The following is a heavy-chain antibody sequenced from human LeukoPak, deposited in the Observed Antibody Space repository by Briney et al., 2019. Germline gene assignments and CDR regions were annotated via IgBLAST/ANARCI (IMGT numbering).Heavy chain of an antibody. CDR1: GFTFSSYS. V-gene: IGHV3-21*01. CDR3: ARNFLFPYYFDN. Sequence: GGSLRLSCAASGFTFSSYSMNWVRQAPGKGLEWVSSISSSSSYIYYADSVKGRFTITRDNAKNSLFLQMNSLRGEDTAVYYCARNFLFPYYFDNWGQGTLVTVSS. CDR2: ISSSSSYI. J-gene: IGHJ4*02.